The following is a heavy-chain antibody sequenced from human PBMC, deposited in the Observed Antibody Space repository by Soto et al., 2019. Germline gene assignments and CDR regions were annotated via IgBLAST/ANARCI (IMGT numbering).Heavy chain of an antibody. CDR3: ARVGAAAGDHYFDY. D-gene: IGHD6-13*01. CDR2: IYHSGST. Sequence: TLSLTCAVSGGSISSSNWWSWVRQPPGKGLEWIGEIYHSGSTNYNPSLKSRVTVSVDKSKNQFSLKLSSVTAADTAVYYCARVGAAAGDHYFDYWGQGTLVTVSS. J-gene: IGHJ4*02. CDR1: GGSISSSNW. V-gene: IGHV4-4*02.